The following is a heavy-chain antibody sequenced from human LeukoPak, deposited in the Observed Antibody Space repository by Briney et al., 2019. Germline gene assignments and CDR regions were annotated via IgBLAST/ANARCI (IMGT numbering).Heavy chain of an antibody. J-gene: IGHJ6*03. CDR3: ARITDPIPRYDFWSGYPYYYMDV. CDR2: IKQDGSEK. D-gene: IGHD3-3*01. Sequence: GGSPRLSCAASGFTFSSYWMSWVRQAPGKGLEWVANIKQDGSEKYYVDSVKGRFTISRDNAKNSLYLQMDSLRAEDTAVYYCARITDPIPRYDFWSGYPYYYMDVWGKGTTVTVSS. CDR1: GFTFSSYW. V-gene: IGHV3-7*01.